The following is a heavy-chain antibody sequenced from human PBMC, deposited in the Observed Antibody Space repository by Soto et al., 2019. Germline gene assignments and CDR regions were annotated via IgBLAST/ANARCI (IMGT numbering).Heavy chain of an antibody. CDR3: ARGRGALAAAGLNWFEV. CDR2: IYYSGST. J-gene: IGHJ6*02. D-gene: IGHD6-13*01. V-gene: IGHV4-30-4*01. Sequence: PSETLSLTCTVSGGSISSGDYYWSWIRQPPGKGLEWIGYIYYSGSTYYNPSLKSRVTISVDTSKNQFSLKLSSVTAADTAVYYCARGRGALAAAGLNWFEVWGQGTTVTV. CDR1: GGSISSGDYY.